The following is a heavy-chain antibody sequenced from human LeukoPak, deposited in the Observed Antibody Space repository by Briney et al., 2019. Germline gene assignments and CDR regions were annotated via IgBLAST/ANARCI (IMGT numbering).Heavy chain of an antibody. CDR3: TTDYGDSGYFQH. CDR1: GLTFKNAW. D-gene: IGHD4-17*01. V-gene: IGHV3-15*01. CDR2: IKRKADGGTI. J-gene: IGHJ1*01. Sequence: GGSLRLSCAASGLTFKNAWMSWVRQAPGKGLEWIGRIKRKADGGTIDYAAPVKARFTISRDDSKNTVYLKMNSLKTEDTAVYYCTTDYGDSGYFQHWGQGTLVTVSS.